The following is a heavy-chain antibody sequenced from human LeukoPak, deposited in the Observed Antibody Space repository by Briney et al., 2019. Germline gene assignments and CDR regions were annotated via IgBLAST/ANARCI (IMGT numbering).Heavy chain of an antibody. Sequence: SETLSLTCAVYGGSFSGYYWSWIRQPPGKGLEWIGEINHSGSTNYNPSLKSRVPISVDTSKNQFSLKLSSVTAADTAVYYCARGDGATAYFDIWGQGTMVTVSS. V-gene: IGHV4-34*01. J-gene: IGHJ3*02. CDR3: ARGDGATAYFDI. CDR1: GGSFSGYY. D-gene: IGHD1-26*01. CDR2: INHSGST.